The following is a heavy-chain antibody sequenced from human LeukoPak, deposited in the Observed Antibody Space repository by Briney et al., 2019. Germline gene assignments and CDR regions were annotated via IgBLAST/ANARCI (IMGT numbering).Heavy chain of an antibody. CDR1: GGSISSSSYY. V-gene: IGHV4-39*07. Sequence: SETLSLTCTVSGGSISSSSYYWGWIRQPPGKGLEWIGSIYYSGSTYYNPSLKSRVTISVDTSKNQFSLKLSSVTAADTAVYYCARAAAGRFDPWGQGTLVTVSS. D-gene: IGHD6-13*01. CDR2: IYYSGST. CDR3: ARAAAGRFDP. J-gene: IGHJ5*02.